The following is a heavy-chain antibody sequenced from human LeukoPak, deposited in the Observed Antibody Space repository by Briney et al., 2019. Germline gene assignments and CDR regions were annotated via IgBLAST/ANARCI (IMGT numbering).Heavy chain of an antibody. CDR1: GFTFSSYW. CDR3: ARFSRRVTTPPDY. J-gene: IGHJ4*02. D-gene: IGHD2-21*02. CDR2: IKQDGSEK. Sequence: QPGGSLRLSCAASGFTFSSYWMSWVRQAPGKGLEWVANIKQDGSEKYYVDSVKGRFTISRDNSKNTLYLQMNSLRAEDTAVYYCARFSRRVTTPPDYWGQGTLVTVSS. V-gene: IGHV3-7*01.